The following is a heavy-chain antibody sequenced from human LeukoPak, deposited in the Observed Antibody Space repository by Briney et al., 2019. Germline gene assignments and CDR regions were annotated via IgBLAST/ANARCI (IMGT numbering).Heavy chain of an antibody. J-gene: IGHJ4*02. CDR2: IRNKGYSHAT. V-gene: IGHV3-73*01. Sequence: GGSLKLSCAASGFNFSGSAMHWVRQASGKGLEWVGRIRNKGYSHATTYGASVKGRFSISRDDSNNMTYLQMNSLKTEDTAVYYCTTLNYVWGSERPDNWGQGTLVIVSS. CDR1: GFNFSGSA. D-gene: IGHD3-16*01. CDR3: TTLNYVWGSERPDN.